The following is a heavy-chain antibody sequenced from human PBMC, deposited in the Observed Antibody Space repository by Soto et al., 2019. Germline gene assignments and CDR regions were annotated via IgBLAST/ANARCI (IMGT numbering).Heavy chain of an antibody. CDR2: ISYSGST. D-gene: IGHD6-19*01. V-gene: IGHV4-59*01. Sequence: SETLSLTCAVSGCSISSYYWSWIRQPPGKGLEWIGYISYSGSTNYNPSLKSRVTISVDTSKNQFSLKLSSVTAADTAVYYCAKRTSGWYFDYWGQGTLVTVSS. CDR3: AKRTSGWYFDY. CDR1: GCSISSYY. J-gene: IGHJ4*02.